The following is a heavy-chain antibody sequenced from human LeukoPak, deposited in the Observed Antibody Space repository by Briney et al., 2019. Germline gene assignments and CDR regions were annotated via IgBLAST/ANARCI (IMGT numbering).Heavy chain of an antibody. V-gene: IGHV3-30*03. CDR2: ISYDGSNK. CDR3: ARGDVLRFLEWLLPSSSFDY. CDR1: GFTFSSYG. D-gene: IGHD3-3*01. Sequence: SGGSLRLSCAASGFTFSSYGMHWVRQAPGKGLEWVAVISYDGSNKYYADSVKGRFTISRDNSKNTLYLQMNSLRAEDTAVYYCARGDVLRFLEWLLPSSSFDYWGQGTLVTVSS. J-gene: IGHJ4*02.